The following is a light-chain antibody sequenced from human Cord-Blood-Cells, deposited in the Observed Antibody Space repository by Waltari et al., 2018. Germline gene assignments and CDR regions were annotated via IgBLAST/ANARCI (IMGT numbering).Light chain of an antibody. V-gene: IGKV4-1*01. J-gene: IGKJ3*01. CDR1: QSVLYSSNNKNY. Sequence: DIVMTQSPDSLAVSLGERATINRKSSQSVLYSSNNKNYLAWYQQKPGQPPKLLIYWASTRESGVPDRFSGSGSGTDFTLTISSLQAEDVAVYYCQQYYSTIFTFGPGTKVDIK. CDR3: QQYYSTIFT. CDR2: WAS.